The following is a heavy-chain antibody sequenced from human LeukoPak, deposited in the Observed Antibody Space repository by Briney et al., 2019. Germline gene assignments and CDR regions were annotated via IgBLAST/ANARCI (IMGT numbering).Heavy chain of an antibody. CDR3: AEDIGFGITMLRGTDV. D-gene: IGHD3-10*01. V-gene: IGHV3-9*01. CDR1: GFIFDGYA. Sequence: GGSLRLSCAASGFIFDGYAMHGVRQAPGKGLVWVSGISSNGENIYYADSLKGRFSISRDDAKNSLFLQMKSLRLEDTALYYCAEDIGFGITMLRGTDVWGIGTTVTISS. J-gene: IGHJ6*04. CDR2: ISSNGENI.